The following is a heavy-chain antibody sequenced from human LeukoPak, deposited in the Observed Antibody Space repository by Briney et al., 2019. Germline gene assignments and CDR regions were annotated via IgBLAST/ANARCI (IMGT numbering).Heavy chain of an antibody. J-gene: IGHJ2*01. CDR3: ARGRGTGSPIGPRYFDL. Sequence: GESLKISCKGSGYSFTNNWIGWVRQMPGKGLEWMGIISPGDSDTKYSPSFQGQVTISADKSISTAFLRWTSLKASDTAIYYCARGRGTGSPIGPRYFDLWGRGTLVTVSS. CDR2: ISPGDSDT. V-gene: IGHV5-51*01. CDR1: GYSFTNNW. D-gene: IGHD3-10*01.